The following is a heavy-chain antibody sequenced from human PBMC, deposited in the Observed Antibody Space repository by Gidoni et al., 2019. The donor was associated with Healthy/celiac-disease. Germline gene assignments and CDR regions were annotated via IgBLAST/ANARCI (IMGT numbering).Heavy chain of an antibody. Sequence: EVQLLESGGGLVQPGGSLRLSCAASGFPFSSYAMRWVRQAPGKGLEWVSAISGSGGSTYYADSVKGRFTISRDNSKNTLYLQMNSLRAEDTAVYYCARANYYDSSGYYYNPDPVDYWGQGTLVTVSS. V-gene: IGHV3-23*01. CDR2: ISGSGGST. CDR1: GFPFSSYA. J-gene: IGHJ4*02. CDR3: ARANYYDSSGYYYNPDPVDY. D-gene: IGHD3-22*01.